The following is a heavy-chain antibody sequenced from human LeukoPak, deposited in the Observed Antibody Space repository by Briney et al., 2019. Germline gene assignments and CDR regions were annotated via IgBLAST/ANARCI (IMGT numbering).Heavy chain of an antibody. CDR1: GGSISSGGYS. V-gene: IGHV4-30-2*01. Sequence: SGTLSLTCAVSGGSISSGGYSWSWLRQPPGKGLEWIGYIYHSGSTYYNPSLKSRVTISVDRSKNQFSLKLSSVTAADTAVYYCARESGYDPLRNGADAFDIWGQGTMVTVSS. D-gene: IGHD5-12*01. J-gene: IGHJ3*02. CDR3: ARESGYDPLRNGADAFDI. CDR2: IYHSGST.